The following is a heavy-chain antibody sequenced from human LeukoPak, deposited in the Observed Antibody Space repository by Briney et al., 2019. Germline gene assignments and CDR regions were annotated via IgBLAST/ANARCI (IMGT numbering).Heavy chain of an antibody. CDR3: VRGGATFEN. CDR1: GLSFSNYW. V-gene: IGHV3-7*01. CDR2: IQEDGNQG. Sequence: GGSLRLSCAASGLSFSNYWMSWVRQAPGEGLEWVANIQEDGNQGYYVDSVKGRFTITRDNAKNSLYLQMNSLRAEDTALYYCVRGGATFENWGQGTLVTVSS. J-gene: IGHJ4*02. D-gene: IGHD1-26*01.